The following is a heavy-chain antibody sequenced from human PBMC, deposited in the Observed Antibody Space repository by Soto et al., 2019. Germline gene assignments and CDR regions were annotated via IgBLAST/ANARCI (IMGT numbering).Heavy chain of an antibody. CDR1: GFTFSNAW. V-gene: IGHV3-15*01. J-gene: IGHJ6*02. D-gene: IGHD5-12*01. CDR3: TPDPGGHSGYDERYYFYGMDV. Sequence: GGSLRLSCAASGFTFSNAWMSWVRQAPGKGLEWVGRIKSKTDGGTTDYAAPVKGRFTISRDDSKNTLYLQMNSLKTEDTAVYYCTPDPGGHSGYDERYYFYGMDVWGQGTTVTVSS. CDR2: IKSKTDGGTT.